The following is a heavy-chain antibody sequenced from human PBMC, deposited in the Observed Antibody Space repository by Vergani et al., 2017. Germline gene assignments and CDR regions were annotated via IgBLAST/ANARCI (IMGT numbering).Heavy chain of an antibody. CDR2: INPSGGHT. Sequence: QVQVVQSGAELKKSGASVKVSCKTSGSTFSHYYMLWVRQAPGQGLAWMGIINPSGGHTNYAQKFQGRVTMTRDKSTSTVYMDLSSLRSEDTARYYCARGDYGMLTDYRYWGKGTLVTVSA. CDR3: ARGDYGMLTDYRY. CDR1: GSTFSHYY. D-gene: IGHD3-9*01. J-gene: IGHJ4*02. V-gene: IGHV1-46*03.